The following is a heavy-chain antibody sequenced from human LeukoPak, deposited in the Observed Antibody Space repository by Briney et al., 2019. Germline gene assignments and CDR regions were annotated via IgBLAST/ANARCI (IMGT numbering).Heavy chain of an antibody. J-gene: IGHJ4*02. V-gene: IGHV4-59*08. CDR3: AGHHPRNTVDF. CDR2: ISDIGSI. D-gene: IGHD2/OR15-2a*01. Sequence: SETLSLTCTVSGGSISSYYWRWIRQPPGKRLEWIAYISDIGSINYNPSLKSRVTISLDTSKNQFSLKLSSVTAADTAVYYCAGHHPRNTVDFWGQGTLVTVSS. CDR1: GGSISSYY.